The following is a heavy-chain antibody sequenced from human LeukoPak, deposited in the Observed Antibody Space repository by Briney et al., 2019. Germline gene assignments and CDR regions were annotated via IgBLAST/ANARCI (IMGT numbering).Heavy chain of an antibody. D-gene: IGHD2/OR15-2a*01. CDR1: GGSISSYY. J-gene: IGHJ3*02. CDR2: IYYSGST. Sequence: PSETLSLTCTASGGSISSYYWSWIRQPPGKGLEWIGYIYYSGSTNYNPSLKSRVTISVDTSKNQFSLKLSSVTAADTAVYYCARDKGFWAFDIWGQGTMVTVSS. V-gene: IGHV4-59*01. CDR3: ARDKGFWAFDI.